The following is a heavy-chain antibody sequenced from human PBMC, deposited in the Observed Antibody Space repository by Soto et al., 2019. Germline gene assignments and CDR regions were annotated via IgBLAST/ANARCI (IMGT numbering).Heavy chain of an antibody. Sequence: GASVKVSCKASGYTFTSYAMYWVRQAPGQRLEWMGWINAGNGNTKYSQKFQGRVTITRDTSASTAYMELSSLRSEDTAVYYCASLVVAGFRRDYWGQGTLVTVS. CDR3: ASLVVAGFRRDY. CDR2: INAGNGNT. J-gene: IGHJ4*02. V-gene: IGHV1-3*01. CDR1: GYTFTSYA. D-gene: IGHD6-19*01.